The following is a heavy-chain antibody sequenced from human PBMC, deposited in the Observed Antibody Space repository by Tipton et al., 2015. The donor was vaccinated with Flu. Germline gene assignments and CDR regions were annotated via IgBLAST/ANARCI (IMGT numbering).Heavy chain of an antibody. CDR2: INPNSGGT. CDR1: GYTFTGYY. J-gene: IGHJ4*02. Sequence: QVQLVQSGAEVKKPGASVKVSCKASGYTFTGYYMHWVRQAPGQGLEWMGWINPNSGGTNYAQKFQGRVTMTRDTSISTAYMELSRLRSDDPAVYYCARSGIVVVPAAIPLVDYWGQGTLATVSS. CDR3: ARSGIVVVPAAIPLVDY. V-gene: IGHV1-2*02. D-gene: IGHD2-2*01.